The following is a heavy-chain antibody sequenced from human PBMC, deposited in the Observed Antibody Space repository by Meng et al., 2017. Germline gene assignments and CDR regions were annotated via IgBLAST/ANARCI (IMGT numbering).Heavy chain of an antibody. J-gene: IGHJ3*02. D-gene: IGHD3-22*01. V-gene: IGHV5-51*01. CDR2: IYPGDSDT. CDR1: GYSFTSYW. CDR3: ATTVLTYYYDSSGYYRDVFDI. Sequence: GESLKISCKGSGYSFTSYWIGWVRQMPGKGLEWMGIIYPGDSDTRYSPSFQGQVTISADKSISTAYLQWSSLKASDTAMYYCATTVLTYYYDSSGYYRDVFDIWGQGTMVTVSS.